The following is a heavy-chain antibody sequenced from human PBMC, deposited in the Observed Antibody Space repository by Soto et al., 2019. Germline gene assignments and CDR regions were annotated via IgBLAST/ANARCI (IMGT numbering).Heavy chain of an antibody. CDR3: ARDLRVRYCSSTSCWNYYYYGMDV. J-gene: IGHJ6*02. V-gene: IGHV1-18*01. D-gene: IGHD2-2*01. CDR2: ISAYNGNT. CDR1: GYTFTSYG. Sequence: AASVKVSCKASGYTFTSYGISWVRQAPGQGLEWMGWISAYNGNTNYAQKLQGRVTMTTDTSTSTAYMELRSLRSDDTAVYYCARDLRVRYCSSTSCWNYYYYGMDVWGQGTTVTVS.